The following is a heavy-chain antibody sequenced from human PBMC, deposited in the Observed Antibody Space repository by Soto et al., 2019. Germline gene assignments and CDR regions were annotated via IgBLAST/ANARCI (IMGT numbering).Heavy chain of an antibody. CDR3: AKGRDGMDV. J-gene: IGHJ6*02. Sequence: QVQLVESGGGVVQPGGSLRLSCAASGFTFSSYGMHWVRQAPGKGLEWVAVISYDGSNKYYADSVKGRFTISRDNSKNTLYLQMNSLRAEDTAVYYCAKGRDGMDVWGQGTTVTVSS. CDR2: ISYDGSNK. CDR1: GFTFSSYG. V-gene: IGHV3-30*18.